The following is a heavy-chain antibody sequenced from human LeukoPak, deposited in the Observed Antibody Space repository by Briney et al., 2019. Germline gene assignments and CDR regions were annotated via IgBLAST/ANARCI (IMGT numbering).Heavy chain of an antibody. CDR2: INPSGGRT. CDR3: ARDLYDTSGYPDY. Sequence: ASVKVSCKTSGYTFTGYYMHWVRQAPGQGLEWMGIINPSGGRTSYAQKFQGRVTMTRDMSTSTVYMELSSLRSEDTAVYYCARDLYDTSGYPDYWGQGTLVTVSS. J-gene: IGHJ4*02. CDR1: GYTFTGYY. D-gene: IGHD3-22*01. V-gene: IGHV1-46*01.